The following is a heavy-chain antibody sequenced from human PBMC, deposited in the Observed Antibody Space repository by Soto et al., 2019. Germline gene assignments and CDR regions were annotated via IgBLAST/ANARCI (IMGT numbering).Heavy chain of an antibody. D-gene: IGHD2-2*01. CDR1: GYSISSGNY. CDR3: RSSTSCYAESCVDV. J-gene: IGHJ6*02. CDR2: LYHIGST. Sequence: SETLSLTCAVSGYSISSGNYWAWIRQPPGRGLEWIGSLYHIGSTHYNTSFKSRVTISVDTSKNHFSLALSSVTAADTAIYYCRSSTSCYAESCVDVWGQGTMVTVSS. V-gene: IGHV4-38-2*01.